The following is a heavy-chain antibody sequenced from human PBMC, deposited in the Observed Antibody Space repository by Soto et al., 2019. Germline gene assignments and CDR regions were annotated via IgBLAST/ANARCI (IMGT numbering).Heavy chain of an antibody. V-gene: IGHV1-69*01. D-gene: IGHD3-10*01. J-gene: IGHJ6*02. CDR2: IIPIFGTA. CDR3: ARRSGSEYYYYYYGMDV. CDR1: GGTFSSYA. Sequence: QVQLVQSGAEVTKPGSSVKVSCKASGGTFSSYAISWVRQSPGQGLEWMGGIIPIFGTANYAQKFQGRVTITADESTSTADMELSSLRSEDTDVYYCARRSGSEYYYYYYGMDVWGQGTTVTVSS.